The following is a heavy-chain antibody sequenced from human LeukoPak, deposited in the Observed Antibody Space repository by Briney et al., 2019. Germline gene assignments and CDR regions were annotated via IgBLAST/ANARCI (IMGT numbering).Heavy chain of an antibody. CDR3: ARGPPDYHDSSGYLYYFDY. Sequence: ASVKVSCKASGYTFTSYGISWVRQAPGQGLEWMGWISAYNGNTNYAQKLQGRVTMTTDTSTSTAYMELRSLRSDDTAVYYCARGPPDYHDSSGYLYYFDYWGQGTLVTVSS. V-gene: IGHV1-18*01. CDR1: GYTFTSYG. CDR2: ISAYNGNT. D-gene: IGHD3-22*01. J-gene: IGHJ4*02.